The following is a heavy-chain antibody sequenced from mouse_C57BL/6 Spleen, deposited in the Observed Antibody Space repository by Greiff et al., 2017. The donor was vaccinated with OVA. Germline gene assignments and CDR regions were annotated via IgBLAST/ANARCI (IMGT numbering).Heavy chain of an antibody. V-gene: IGHV1-80*01. CDR2: IYPGDGDT. J-gene: IGHJ2*01. CDR3: ARQSFDY. Sequence: QVQLQQSGAELVKPGASVKISCKASGYAFSSYWMNWVKRRPGKGLEWIGQIYPGDGDTNYNGKFKGKATLTADKSSSTAYMQLSSLTSEDSAVYFCARQSFDYWGQGTTLTVSS. CDR1: GYAFSSYW.